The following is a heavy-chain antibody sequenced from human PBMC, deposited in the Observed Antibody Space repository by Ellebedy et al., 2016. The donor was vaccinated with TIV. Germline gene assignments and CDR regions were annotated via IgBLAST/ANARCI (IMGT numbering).Heavy chain of an antibody. CDR2: ISANGAET. CDR3: ARLSNTNAFFDS. Sequence: GGSLRLXXAASEFTFSRYAMSWVRQAPGKGLEWVSSISANGAETQYGDSVMGRFTISRDNSKNTLFLRMNSLRADDTATYYCARLSNTNAFFDSWGQGTLVSVSS. V-gene: IGHV3-23*01. J-gene: IGHJ4*02. CDR1: EFTFSRYA. D-gene: IGHD2-2*01.